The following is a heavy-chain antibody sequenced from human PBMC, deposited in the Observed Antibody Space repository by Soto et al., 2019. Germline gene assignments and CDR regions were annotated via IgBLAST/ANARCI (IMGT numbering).Heavy chain of an antibody. J-gene: IGHJ4*02. CDR2: VYSSGIT. D-gene: IGHD3-10*01. Sequence: QLQLQESGPRLVKPSETLSLTCTVSGGSISGGTYYWGWLRQPPGKGLEWIGNVYSSGITNYNPSRKSRDAYTADTSNNQLDLKMTSVTAEDTAVYYCGRRWFGQGYPNWGQGTLVTVS. CDR1: GGSISGGTYY. CDR3: GRRWFGQGYPN. V-gene: IGHV4-39*01.